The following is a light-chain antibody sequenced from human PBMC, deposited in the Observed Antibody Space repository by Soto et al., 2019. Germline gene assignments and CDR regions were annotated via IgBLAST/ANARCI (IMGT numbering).Light chain of an antibody. CDR2: AAS. CDR3: QQSYRTLLT. J-gene: IGKJ4*01. Sequence: DIQMTQSPSSLSASVGDRVTITCRASQSNSSYFNWYHQKPVKAPKLLIDAASSLQSGVPSRFSGSACGTDFILTISSLHPEDFATYYWQQSYRTLLTFGGGTKVEIK. CDR1: QSNSSY. V-gene: IGKV1-39*01.